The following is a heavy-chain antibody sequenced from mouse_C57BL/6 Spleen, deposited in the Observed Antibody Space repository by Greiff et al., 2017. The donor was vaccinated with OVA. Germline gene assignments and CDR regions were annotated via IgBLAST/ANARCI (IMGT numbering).Heavy chain of an antibody. CDR1: GYTFTSYW. V-gene: IGHV1-50*01. Sequence: QVQLQQPGAELVKPGASVKLSCKASGYTFTSYWMQWVKQRPGQGLEWIGEIDPSDSYPNYNPKLKGKATLTVDTSSIPAYMQLSSLTSDDSAVYYCARRANWDVGFDYWGQGTTLTVSS. D-gene: IGHD4-1*01. CDR3: ARRANWDVGFDY. CDR2: IDPSDSYP. J-gene: IGHJ2*01.